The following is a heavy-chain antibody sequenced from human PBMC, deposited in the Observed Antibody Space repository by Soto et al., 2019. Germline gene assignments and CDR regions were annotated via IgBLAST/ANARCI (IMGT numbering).Heavy chain of an antibody. V-gene: IGHV3-66*01. CDR1: GFTVSSNY. D-gene: IGHD4-17*01. Sequence: EVQLVESGGGLVQPGGSLRLSCAASGFTVSSNYMSWVRQAPGKGLEWVSVIYSGGSTYYADSVKGRFTISRDNSKNTLYLQMNSLRAEDTAVYYCAKTTVTTWSGYFDLWGRGTLVTVSS. J-gene: IGHJ2*01. CDR2: IYSGGST. CDR3: AKTTVTTWSGYFDL.